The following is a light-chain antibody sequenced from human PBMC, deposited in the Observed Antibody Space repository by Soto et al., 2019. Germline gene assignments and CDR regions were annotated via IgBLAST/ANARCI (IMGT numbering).Light chain of an antibody. Sequence: DIQMTQCPSSVSASVGDGVTITCRASQDINKWLAWYQQKPGLAPNLVIYTASRLHGGGPSRFSGSASGTDFTLTISSLQPEDVATYYCQQGKSFPLTFGGGTKVDIK. J-gene: IGKJ4*01. CDR3: QQGKSFPLT. CDR1: QDINKW. CDR2: TAS. V-gene: IGKV1-12*01.